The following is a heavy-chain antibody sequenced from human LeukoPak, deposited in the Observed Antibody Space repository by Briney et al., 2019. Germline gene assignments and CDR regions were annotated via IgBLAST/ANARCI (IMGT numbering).Heavy chain of an antibody. Sequence: SETPSLTCTVSGGSISSYYWSWIRQPPGKGLEWIGYIYYSGSTNYNPSLKSRVTISVDTSKTQFSLKLNSVTAADTAVYYCARDPRGGTSRDNWFDPWGQGTLVTVSS. D-gene: IGHD1-1*01. CDR2: IYYSGST. CDR1: GGSISSYY. J-gene: IGHJ5*02. V-gene: IGHV4-59*01. CDR3: ARDPRGGTSRDNWFDP.